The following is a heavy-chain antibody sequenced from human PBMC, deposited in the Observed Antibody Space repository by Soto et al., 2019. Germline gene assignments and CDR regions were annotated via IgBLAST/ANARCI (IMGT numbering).Heavy chain of an antibody. V-gene: IGHV3-23*01. D-gene: IGHD1-26*01. CDR2: ISGSGDGI. J-gene: IGHJ4*02. CDR1: GLTLSPNYG. Sequence: EVQLLESGGALVQPGGPQSPSCVGSGLTLSPNYGLAWFRQARGKGLEWVSSISGSGDGIAYADSVKGRFTISTDSSKNTLYLQMNNLRADDTAVYFCAKKCRGSCPFDYWGQGTLVTVSS. CDR3: AKKCRGSCPFDY.